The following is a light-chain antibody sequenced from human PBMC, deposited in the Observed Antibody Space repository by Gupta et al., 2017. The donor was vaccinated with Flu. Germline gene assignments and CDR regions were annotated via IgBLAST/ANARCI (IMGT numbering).Light chain of an antibody. V-gene: IGLV3-19*01. Sequence: SSELTHYPAVSVALGQTVRITCQGDSLRNSYASWYQQKPGQAPVLVISAKNIRPSGTPDRFSGSSSGNAASSTITGAQAEDEADYYCNSRDSTDSHQVVFGGGTKLTVL. CDR3: NSRDSTDSHQVV. CDR2: AKN. J-gene: IGLJ2*01. CDR1: SLRNSY.